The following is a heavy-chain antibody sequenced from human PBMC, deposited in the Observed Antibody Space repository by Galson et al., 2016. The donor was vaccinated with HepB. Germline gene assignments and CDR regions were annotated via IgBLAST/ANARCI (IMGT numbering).Heavy chain of an antibody. V-gene: IGHV5-51*01. CDR1: DSNSSYW. D-gene: IGHD3-16*01. CDR3: ARLGGTTRGGYFDL. CDR2: IYPGSSNV. Sequence: QSGAEVKKPGESLKISCKGFDSNSSYWIGWIRQLPGKGLEWMAIIYPGSSNVRYSPSFQGQVTISVDKSINTAYLQWSSLKTSDTAMYYCARLGGTTRGGYFDLWGRGTLVTVSS. J-gene: IGHJ2*01.